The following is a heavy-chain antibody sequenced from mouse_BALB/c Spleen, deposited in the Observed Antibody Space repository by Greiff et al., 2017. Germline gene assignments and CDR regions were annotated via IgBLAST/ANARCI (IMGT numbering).Heavy chain of an antibody. D-gene: IGHD2-12*01. J-gene: IGHJ3*01. V-gene: IGHV5-6-3*01. Sequence: EVQRVESGGGLVQPGGSLKLSCAASGFTFSSYGMSWVRQTPDKRLELVATINSNGGSTYYPDSVKGRFTISRDNAKNTLYLQMSSLKSEDTAMYYCARQNDRGFAYWGQGTLVTVSA. CDR3: ARQNDRGFAY. CDR2: INSNGGST. CDR1: GFTFSSYG.